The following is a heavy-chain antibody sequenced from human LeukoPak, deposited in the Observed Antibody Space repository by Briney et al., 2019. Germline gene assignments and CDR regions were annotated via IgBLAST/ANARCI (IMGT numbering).Heavy chain of an antibody. J-gene: IGHJ5*02. D-gene: IGHD3-10*01. CDR2: VYHSGTT. V-gene: IGHV4-38-2*01. CDR1: GYSISSGYY. Sequence: SETLSLTCAVSGYSISSGYYWGWIRQPPGKGLEWIGSVYHSGTTYYNPTLKRRVTISIDTSKNQFSLNLSSVTAADTAVYYCARLPDYYGSGSWFDPWGQGTLVTVSS. CDR3: ARLPDYYGSGSWFDP.